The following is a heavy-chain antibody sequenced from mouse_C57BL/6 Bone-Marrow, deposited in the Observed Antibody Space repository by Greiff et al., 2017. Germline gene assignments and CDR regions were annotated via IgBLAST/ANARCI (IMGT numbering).Heavy chain of an antibody. CDR1: GYTFTSYW. J-gene: IGHJ4*01. Sequence: VKLQQPGAELVMPGASVKLSCKASGYTFTSYWMHWVKQRPGQGLEWIGEIDPSDSYTNYNQKFKGKSTLTVDKSSSTAYMQLSSLTSEDSAVYYCALFITTVVGAMDYWGQGTSVTVSS. D-gene: IGHD1-1*01. CDR3: ALFITTVVGAMDY. CDR2: IDPSDSYT. V-gene: IGHV1-69*01.